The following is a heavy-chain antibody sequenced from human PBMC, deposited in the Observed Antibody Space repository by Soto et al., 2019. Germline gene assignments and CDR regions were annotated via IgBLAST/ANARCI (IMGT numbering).Heavy chain of an antibody. CDR1: GYSFTSYW. Sequence: PGESLKISCKGSGYSFTSYWIGWVRQMPGKGLEWMGIIYPGDSDTRYSPSFQGQVTISADKSISTAYLQWSSLKASDTAMYYCARLVSEGSSWHGGDYYYGMDVWGQGTTVTVSS. CDR2: IYPGDSDT. D-gene: IGHD6-13*01. CDR3: ARLVSEGSSWHGGDYYYGMDV. J-gene: IGHJ6*02. V-gene: IGHV5-51*01.